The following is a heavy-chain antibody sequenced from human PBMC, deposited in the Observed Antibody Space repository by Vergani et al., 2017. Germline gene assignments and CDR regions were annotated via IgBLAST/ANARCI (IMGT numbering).Heavy chain of an antibody. CDR1: GGSISSGDYY. CDR3: ARAADGWDCSGGNCYGMDV. J-gene: IGHJ6*02. Sequence: QVQLQESGPGLVKPSQTLSLTCTVSGGSISSGDYYWSWIRQPPGKGLEWIGYIYYSGSTYYNPSLKSRVTISVDTSKNQSSLKLSSVTAADTAVYYCARAADGWDCSGGNCYGMDVWGQGTTVTVSS. CDR2: IYYSGST. V-gene: IGHV4-30-4*01. D-gene: IGHD2-15*01.